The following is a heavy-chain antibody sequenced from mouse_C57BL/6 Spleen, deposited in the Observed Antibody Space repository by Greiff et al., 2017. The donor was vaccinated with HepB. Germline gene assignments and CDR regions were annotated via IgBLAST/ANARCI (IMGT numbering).Heavy chain of an antibody. D-gene: IGHD3-1*01. CDR2: IYPGDGDT. CDR1: GYAFSSYW. CDR3: AREGLREAMDY. V-gene: IGHV1-80*01. Sequence: QVQLQQSGAELVKPGASVKISCKASGYAFSSYWMNWVKQRPGKGLEWIGQIYPGDGDTNYNGKFKGKATLTADKSSSTAYMQLSSLTSEDSAVYFCAREGLREAMDYWGQGTSVTVSS. J-gene: IGHJ4*01.